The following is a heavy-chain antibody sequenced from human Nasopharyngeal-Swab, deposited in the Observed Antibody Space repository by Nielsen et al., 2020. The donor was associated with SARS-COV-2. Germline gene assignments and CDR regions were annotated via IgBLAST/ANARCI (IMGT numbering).Heavy chain of an antibody. Sequence: SCAASGFTFSRFGMHWVRQAPGKGLEWVAVIWYDGSNKYYADTVKGRFTISRHNSKNTLHLPMNSLRAEDTAVYYCARVLPAMNNVTTSDIWGQGTMVTVSS. CDR3: ARVLPAMNNVTTSDI. V-gene: IGHV3-33*01. J-gene: IGHJ3*02. CDR1: GFTFSRFG. D-gene: IGHD4-11*01. CDR2: IWYDGSNK.